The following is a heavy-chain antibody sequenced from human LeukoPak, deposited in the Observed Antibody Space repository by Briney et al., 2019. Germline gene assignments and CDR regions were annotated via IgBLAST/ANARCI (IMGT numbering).Heavy chain of an antibody. Sequence: SETLSLTSTVPVDSISTYYWSWIRQPPGKGLEGFGYFYYRVTSHYNPSLKSRVTMSVDMSTRQISLKLSSVTAADTAVYYWARAVGGDGSGSLWGPGTLVTVSS. CDR1: VDSISTYY. V-gene: IGHV4-59*01. J-gene: IGHJ4*02. CDR2: FYYRVTS. CDR3: ARAVGGDGSGSL. D-gene: IGHD3-10*01.